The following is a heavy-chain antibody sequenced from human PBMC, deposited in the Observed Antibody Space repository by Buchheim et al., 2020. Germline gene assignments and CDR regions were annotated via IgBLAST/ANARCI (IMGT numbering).Heavy chain of an antibody. Sequence: QVQLVESGGGVVQPGRSLRLSCAASGFTFSSYGMHWVRQAPGKGLEWVAVIWYDGSNKYYADSVKGRFTISRDNSKNTLYLQMNSLRAEDTAVYYCAREGERTMQTYQLFMDVWGQGTT. CDR3: AREGERTMQTYQLFMDV. CDR2: IWYDGSNK. CDR1: GFTFSSYG. D-gene: IGHD2-2*01. J-gene: IGHJ6*02. V-gene: IGHV3-33*01.